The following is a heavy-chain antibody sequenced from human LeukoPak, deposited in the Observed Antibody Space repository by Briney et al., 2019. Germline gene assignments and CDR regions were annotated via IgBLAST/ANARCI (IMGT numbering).Heavy chain of an antibody. Sequence: EALSLTCTVSGYSISSGYYWGWIRQPPGKGPEWVANINQVGSSKYFVDSVKGRFIISRDNAKNSLYLQMNSLRDEDTAVYYCANLGPPGRDHYLESWGQGTLVTVSS. V-gene: IGHV3-7*01. CDR2: INQVGSSK. D-gene: IGHD5-24*01. J-gene: IGHJ4*02. CDR1: GYSISSGYY. CDR3: ANLGPPGRDHYLES.